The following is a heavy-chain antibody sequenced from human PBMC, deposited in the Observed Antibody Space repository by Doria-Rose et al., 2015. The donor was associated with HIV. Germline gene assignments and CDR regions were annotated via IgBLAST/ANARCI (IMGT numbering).Heavy chain of an antibody. D-gene: IGHD6-13*01. V-gene: IGHV2-26*01. CDR2: IFSDDER. CDR1: GVSLSSPGMG. J-gene: IGHJ4*02. Sequence: QVTLKESGPVLVKPTETLTPTCTVSGVSLSSPGMGVSWIRQPPGKALEWLANIFSDDERSYTTSLKGRLTISRGTSKSQVVLTMTDMDPVDTATYYCARIKSSRWYHKYYFDFWGQGTLVIVSA. CDR3: ARIKSSRWYHKYYFDF.